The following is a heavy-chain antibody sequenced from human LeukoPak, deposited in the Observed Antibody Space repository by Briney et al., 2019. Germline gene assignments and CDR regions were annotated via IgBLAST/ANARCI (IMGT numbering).Heavy chain of an antibody. D-gene: IGHD6-6*01. CDR1: GGSISSYS. CDR2: IFYSGRT. V-gene: IGHV4-59*01. Sequence: SETLSLTCTVSGGSISSYSWSWIRQPPGKGLEWIGNIFYSGRTNYNPSLKSRDTISVDTSKNQFSLKLNSVTAADTAVYYCARVGSSPYYYYYMDVWGKGTTVTVSS. J-gene: IGHJ6*03. CDR3: ARVGSSPYYYYYMDV.